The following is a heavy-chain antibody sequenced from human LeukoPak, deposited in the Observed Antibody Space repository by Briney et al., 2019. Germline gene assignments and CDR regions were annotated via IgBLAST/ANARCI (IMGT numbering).Heavy chain of an antibody. CDR3: ARVLKAGGYYYSSNDYYYFDS. CDR1: GGSISSSVYY. V-gene: IGHV4-39*01. Sequence: KPSETLSLTCTVSGGSISSSVYYWGWIRQPPGKGLEWIGTIHYSGSTYYNPSLKSRVTISVDTSKNRFSLNLSSVTAADTAVYYCARVLKAGGYYYSSNDYYYFDSWGQGTLVTVSS. D-gene: IGHD3-22*01. J-gene: IGHJ4*02. CDR2: IHYSGST.